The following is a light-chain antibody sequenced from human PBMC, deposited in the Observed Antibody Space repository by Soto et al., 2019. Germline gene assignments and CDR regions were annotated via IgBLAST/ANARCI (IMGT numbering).Light chain of an antibody. J-gene: IGLJ1*01. CDR1: SSDVGAYNY. Sequence: QSALTQPASVFGSPGQSITISCTGTSSDVGAYNYVSWYQQHPGKAPKVMIYEVSNRPSGVSNRFSGFKSGNTTSLTISGLQAEDEADYYCSSYTSSSRVFGTGTKVTVL. CDR2: EVS. V-gene: IGLV2-14*01. CDR3: SSYTSSSRV.